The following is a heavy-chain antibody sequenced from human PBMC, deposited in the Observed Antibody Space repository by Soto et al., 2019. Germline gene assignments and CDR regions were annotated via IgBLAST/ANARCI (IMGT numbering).Heavy chain of an antibody. V-gene: IGHV3-21*01. CDR3: ARGIAVAGPGAFDI. D-gene: IGHD6-19*01. Sequence: EVQLVESGGGLVKPGGSLRLSCAASGFTFSSYSMNWVRQAPGKGLEWVSSISSSSSYIYYADSVKGRFTISRDNAKNSLYLQMNSLRAEDTAVYYCARGIAVAGPGAFDIWGQGTMVTVSS. CDR1: GFTFSSYS. J-gene: IGHJ3*02. CDR2: ISSSSSYI.